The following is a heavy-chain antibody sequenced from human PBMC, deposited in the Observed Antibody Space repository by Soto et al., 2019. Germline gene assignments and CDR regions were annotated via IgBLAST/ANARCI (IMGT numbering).Heavy chain of an antibody. Sequence: QVQLVASGGGVVQPGRSLRLSCEASGFTFSRYAMHWVRQGPGKGPEGVTIISSDENTKHHADAVEGRLTVSRDNSKNPRYLDMSYLSNEDLAVYYCGRRDGPGSVLLDNWGQGTLVTVSS. CDR1: GFTFSRYA. D-gene: IGHD3-10*01. J-gene: IGHJ4*02. CDR2: ISSDENTK. CDR3: GRRDGPGSVLLDN. V-gene: IGHV3-30*03.